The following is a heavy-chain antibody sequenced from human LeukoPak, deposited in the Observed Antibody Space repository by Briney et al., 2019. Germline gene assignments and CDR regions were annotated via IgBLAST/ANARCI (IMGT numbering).Heavy chain of an antibody. CDR2: LKSSGDTT. CDR1: GYTSTSYH. CDR3: AREDPHTYNFDF. J-gene: IGHJ4*02. V-gene: IGHV1-46*01. Sequence: ASVKVSCKTSGYTSTSYHMHWVRQAPGQGLEWVGILKSSGDTTVYAQKFQGRVTVTRDTSTSTVYMELSSLSSEDTAVYYCAREDPHTYNFDFWGPGTLVTVSS. D-gene: IGHD1-1*01.